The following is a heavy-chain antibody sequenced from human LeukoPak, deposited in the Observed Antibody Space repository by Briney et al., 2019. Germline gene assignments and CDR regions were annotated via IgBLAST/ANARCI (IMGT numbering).Heavy chain of an antibody. J-gene: IGHJ3*02. Sequence: SSETLSLTCTVSGGSISSSSYYWGWIRQPPGKGLEWIGSIYYSGSTYYNPSLKSRVTISVDTSKNQFSLKLSSVTAADTAVYYCARDNVGGYCSGGTCYSVDAFDIWGQGTVVTVSS. D-gene: IGHD2-15*01. CDR3: ARDNVGGYCSGGTCYSVDAFDI. CDR2: IYYSGST. CDR1: GGSISSSSYY. V-gene: IGHV4-39*02.